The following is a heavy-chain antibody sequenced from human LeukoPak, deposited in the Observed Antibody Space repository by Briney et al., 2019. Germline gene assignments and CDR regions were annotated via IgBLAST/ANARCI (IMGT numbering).Heavy chain of an antibody. CDR2: INQDGTEV. J-gene: IGHJ3*02. D-gene: IGHD3-16*01. CDR1: GFAFTSYW. V-gene: IGHV3-7*01. Sequence: GGSLRLSCAASGFAFTSYWMLWVRQAPGKGLEWVGNINQDGTEVNYVDSVKGRFTISRDNAKNSLYLQMNSLRAEDTAVYYCARARGIRGLGAFDIWGQGTMVTVSS. CDR3: ARARGIRGLGAFDI.